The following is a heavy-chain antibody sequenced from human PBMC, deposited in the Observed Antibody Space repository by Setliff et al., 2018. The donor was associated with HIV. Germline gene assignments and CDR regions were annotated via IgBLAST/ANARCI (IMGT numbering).Heavy chain of an antibody. CDR1: GGSITSGSYY. V-gene: IGHV4-61*02. J-gene: IGHJ4*02. CDR2: IYSNGRT. CDR3: ARGSYTVRIDY. D-gene: IGHD3-10*01. Sequence: PSETLSLTCTVSGGSITSGSYYWSWIRQPAGKGLEWIGRIYSNGRTTHNPSLKSRVTISRDTSENQFSLRLSSVTAADTAVYYCARGSYTVRIDYWGQGTRVTVPQ.